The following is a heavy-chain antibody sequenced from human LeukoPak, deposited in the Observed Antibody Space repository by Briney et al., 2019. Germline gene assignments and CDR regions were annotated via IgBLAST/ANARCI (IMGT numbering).Heavy chain of an antibody. CDR3: ARYLNWFDP. V-gene: IGHV4-4*09. J-gene: IGHJ5*02. CDR2: IYTSGST. Sequence: KSSETLSLTCTVSGGSISSYYWSWIRQPPGKGLEWIGYIYTSGSTNYNPSLKSRVTISVDTSKNQFSLKLSSVTAADTAVYYCARYLNWFDPWGQGTLVTVSS. CDR1: GGSISSYY.